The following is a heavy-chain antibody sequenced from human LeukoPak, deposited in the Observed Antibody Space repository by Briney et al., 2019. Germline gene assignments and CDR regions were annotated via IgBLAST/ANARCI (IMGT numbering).Heavy chain of an antibody. J-gene: IGHJ4*02. CDR2: MYPGDSDT. CDR3: ARGDYGDFRVFYTLFDY. V-gene: IGHV5-51*01. D-gene: IGHD4-17*01. Sequence: GESLKISCKGSGYTFTNYWIGWVRQMPGKGLEWMGIMYPGDSDTRYSPSFQGQVTISADKSISTAYLQWSSLKASDTAMYYCARGDYGDFRVFYTLFDYWGQGTLVTVSS. CDR1: GYTFTNYW.